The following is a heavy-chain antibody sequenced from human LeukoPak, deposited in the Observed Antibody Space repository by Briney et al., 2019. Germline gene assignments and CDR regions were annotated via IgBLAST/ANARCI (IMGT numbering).Heavy chain of an antibody. D-gene: IGHD3-10*01. Sequence: GRSLRLSCAASGFTLSSHGMNWVRQAPGQGLEWGAVIWYDGSNTYYADSVQGRFTISRDDCKNTLYLQMNSLRVEDTAVYHWARAVRGVGSDYWGQGTLVTVSS. CDR3: ARAVRGVGSDY. V-gene: IGHV3-33*01. CDR1: GFTLSSHG. J-gene: IGHJ4*02. CDR2: IWYDGSNT.